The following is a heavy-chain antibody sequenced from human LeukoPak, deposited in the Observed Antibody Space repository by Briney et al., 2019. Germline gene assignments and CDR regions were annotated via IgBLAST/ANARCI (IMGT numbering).Heavy chain of an antibody. CDR2: IYYSGST. CDR3: TREGYDYVWGNYRYPHMDV. Sequence: SETLSLTCTVSGGSISSYHWSWIRQPPGKGLECIGYIYYSGSTNYNPSLKSRVTMSVDTSKTQFSLKLRSVTAADTAVYYCTREGYDYVWGNYRYPHMDVWGKGTTVTISS. J-gene: IGHJ6*03. CDR1: GGSISSYH. V-gene: IGHV4-59*12. D-gene: IGHD3-16*02.